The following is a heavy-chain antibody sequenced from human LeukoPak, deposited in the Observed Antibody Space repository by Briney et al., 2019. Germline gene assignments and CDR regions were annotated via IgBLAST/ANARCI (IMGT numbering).Heavy chain of an antibody. CDR2: ITSSGTI. Sequence: GGSLRLSCAASGFSFSDSGMNWVRQAPGKGPEWLSYITSSGTIYYADSVKGRFTISRDNAKNSLYLQMNTLRAEDTAVYYCARDLNTSGDYWGQGTLVIVSS. V-gene: IGHV3-69-1*01. J-gene: IGHJ4*02. CDR1: GFSFSDSG. D-gene: IGHD3-16*01. CDR3: ARDLNTSGDY.